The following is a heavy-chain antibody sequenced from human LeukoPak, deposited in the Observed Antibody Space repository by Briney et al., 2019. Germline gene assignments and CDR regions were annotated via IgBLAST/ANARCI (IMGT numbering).Heavy chain of an antibody. Sequence: GGSLRLSCAASGFTFSSYSMNWVRQAPGKGLEWVSSISSSSSYIYYADSVKGRFTISRDNAKNTLYLQMNSLRAEDTAVYYCARGGYDRSGYYPDWFDPWGQGTLVTGSS. CDR1: GFTFSSYS. D-gene: IGHD3-22*01. CDR2: ISSSSSYI. J-gene: IGHJ5*02. CDR3: ARGGYDRSGYYPDWFDP. V-gene: IGHV3-21*01.